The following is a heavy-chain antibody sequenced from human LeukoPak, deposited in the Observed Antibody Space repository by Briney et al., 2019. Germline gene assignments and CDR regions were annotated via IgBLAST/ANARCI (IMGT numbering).Heavy chain of an antibody. J-gene: IGHJ6*04. CDR1: GFTFSSYE. CDR3: AELGITMIGGV. V-gene: IGHV3-7*01. CDR2: IKQDGSEK. Sequence: GGSLRLSCAASGFTFSSYEMNWVRQAPGKGLEWVANIKQDGSEKYYVDSVKGRFTISRDNAKNSLYLQMNSLRAEDTAVYYCAELGITMIGGVWGKGTTVTISS. D-gene: IGHD3-10*02.